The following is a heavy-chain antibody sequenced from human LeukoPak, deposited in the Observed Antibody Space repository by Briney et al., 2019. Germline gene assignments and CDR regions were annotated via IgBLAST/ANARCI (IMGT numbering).Heavy chain of an antibody. D-gene: IGHD6-19*01. V-gene: IGHV4-34*01. CDR2: INHSGST. Sequence: SETLSLTCAVYGGSFSGYYWSWIRQPPGKGLEWIGEINHSGSTNYNPSLKSRVTISVDTSKNQFSLKLSSVTAADTAVYYCARAQSSGWYLYYFKHWGQGTLVTVSS. CDR3: ARAQSSGWYLYYFKH. J-gene: IGHJ4*02. CDR1: GGSFSGYY.